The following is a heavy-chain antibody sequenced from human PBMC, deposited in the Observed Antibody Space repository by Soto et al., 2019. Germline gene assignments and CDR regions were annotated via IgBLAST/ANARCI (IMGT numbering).Heavy chain of an antibody. CDR2: IYYSGST. CDR1: GGSISSSSYY. D-gene: IGHD3-3*01. J-gene: IGHJ4*02. Sequence: SETLSLTCTVSGGSISSSSYYWGWIRQPPGKGLEWIGSIYYSGSTYYNPSLKSRVTISVDTSKNQFSLKLSSVTAADTAVYYCARMITFFGVVIGLEDYFDYWGQGNLVTFSS. CDR3: ARMITFFGVVIGLEDYFDY. V-gene: IGHV4-39*01.